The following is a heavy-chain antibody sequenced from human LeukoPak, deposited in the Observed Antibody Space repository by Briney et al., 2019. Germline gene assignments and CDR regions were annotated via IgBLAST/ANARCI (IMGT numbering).Heavy chain of an antibody. CDR3: ARDRYGDYGDFDY. V-gene: IGHV3-30-3*01. Sequence: PGGSLRLSCAASGFTFSSYAMHWVRQAPGKGLEWVAVISYDGSNKYYADFVKGRFTISRDNSKNTLYLQMNSLRAEDTAVYYCARDRYGDYGDFDYWGQGTLVTVSS. CDR2: ISYDGSNK. J-gene: IGHJ4*02. CDR1: GFTFSSYA. D-gene: IGHD4-17*01.